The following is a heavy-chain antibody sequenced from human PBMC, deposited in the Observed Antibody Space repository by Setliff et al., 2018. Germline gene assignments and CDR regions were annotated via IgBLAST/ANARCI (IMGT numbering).Heavy chain of an antibody. CDR2: ISGSGGST. CDR1: GFTFSTYD. CDR3: MSTPSGTYSTYYYYYNMDV. J-gene: IGHJ6*03. Sequence: GGSLRLSCAASGFTFSTYDMSWVRQAPGKGLEWVSAISGSGGSTYYADSVKGRFIISRDDSKRTLYLQMNSLKNEDTALYYCMSTPSGTYSTYYYYYNMDVWGKGTQVTVSS. D-gene: IGHD3-10*01. V-gene: IGHV3-23*01.